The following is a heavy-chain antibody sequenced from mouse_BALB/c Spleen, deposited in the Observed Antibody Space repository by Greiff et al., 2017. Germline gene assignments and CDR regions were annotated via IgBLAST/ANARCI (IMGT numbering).Heavy chain of an antibody. D-gene: IGHD1-1*01. CDR2: ILPGSGST. J-gene: IGHJ1*01. CDR3: ASYYGYWYFDV. V-gene: IGHV1-9*01. Sequence: VQRVESGAELMKPGASVKISCKATGYTFSSYWIEWVKQRPGHGLEWIGEILPGSGSTNYNEKFKGKATFTADTSSNTAYMQLSSLTSEDSAVYYCASYYGYWYFDVWGAGTTVTVSS. CDR1: GYTFSSYW.